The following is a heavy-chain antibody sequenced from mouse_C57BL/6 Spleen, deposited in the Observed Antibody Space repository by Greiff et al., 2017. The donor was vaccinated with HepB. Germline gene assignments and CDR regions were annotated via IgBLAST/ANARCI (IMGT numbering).Heavy chain of an antibody. J-gene: IGHJ2*01. Sequence: QVQLQQPGAELVMPGASVKLSCKASGYTFTSYWMHWVKQRPGQGLEWIGEIDPSDSYTNYNQKFKGKSTLTVDKSSSTAYMQLSSLTSEDSAVYYCARGDYYGNYWGQGTTLTVSS. CDR1: GYTFTSYW. CDR3: ARGDYYGNY. V-gene: IGHV1-69*01. CDR2: IDPSDSYT. D-gene: IGHD2-1*01.